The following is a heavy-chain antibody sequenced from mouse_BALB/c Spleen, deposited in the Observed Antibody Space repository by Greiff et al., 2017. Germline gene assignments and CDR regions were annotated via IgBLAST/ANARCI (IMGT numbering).Heavy chain of an antibody. CDR3: ARLSYDGYLWFAY. D-gene: IGHD2-3*01. V-gene: IGHV5-6*01. CDR2: ISSGGSYT. Sequence: EVQVVESGGDLVKPGGSLKLSCAASGFTFSSYGMSWVRQTPDKRLEWVATISSGGSYTYYPDSVKGRFTISRDNAKNTLYLQMSSLKSEDTAMYYCARLSYDGYLWFAYWGQGTLVTVSA. J-gene: IGHJ3*01. CDR1: GFTFSSYG.